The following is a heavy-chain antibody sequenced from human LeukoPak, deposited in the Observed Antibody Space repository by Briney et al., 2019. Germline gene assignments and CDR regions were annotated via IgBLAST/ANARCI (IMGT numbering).Heavy chain of an antibody. CDR2: IRSTGSYI. CDR1: GFPFSGYN. V-gene: IGHV3-21*06. D-gene: IGHD2-21*02. J-gene: IGHJ4*02. Sequence: GGSLRLSCTASGFPFSGYNMKWVREAPGKGLEWVSSIRSTGSYIHYADSVKGRFTVSRDNAKNSLYLQMNSQKAEDTAVYYCARDVVTEVVTLTTTDSWGQGTLVTASS. CDR3: ARDVVTEVVTLTTTDS.